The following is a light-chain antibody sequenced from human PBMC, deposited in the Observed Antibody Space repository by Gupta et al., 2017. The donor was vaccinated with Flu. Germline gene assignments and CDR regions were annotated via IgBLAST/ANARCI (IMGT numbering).Light chain of an antibody. CDR1: QRISSY. Sequence: DIVTITCRASQRISSYLNWYQRKPRKAPNLLIYAASTLQTGVPSRFSGSVSGTNFTLTISSLQPEDFATYFCQQSYSPPPGTFGQGTKLEIK. CDR2: AAS. J-gene: IGKJ2*01. V-gene: IGKV1-39*01. CDR3: QQSYSPPPGT.